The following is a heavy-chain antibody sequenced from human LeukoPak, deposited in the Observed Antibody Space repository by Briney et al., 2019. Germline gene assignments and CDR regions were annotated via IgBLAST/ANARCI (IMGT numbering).Heavy chain of an antibody. D-gene: IGHD3-10*01. CDR3: ASDDLVRENGDYYMDV. J-gene: IGHJ6*03. CDR1: GYSFPMYA. V-gene: IGHV1-2*02. Sequence: ASVKVSCKASGYSFPMYAINWVRQAPGQGLEWMGWINTNSGGTDYAQKFQGRVTMTRDTSISTVYMELSSLKSDDTAVYYCASDDLVRENGDYYMDVWGRGTTVTISS. CDR2: INTNSGGT.